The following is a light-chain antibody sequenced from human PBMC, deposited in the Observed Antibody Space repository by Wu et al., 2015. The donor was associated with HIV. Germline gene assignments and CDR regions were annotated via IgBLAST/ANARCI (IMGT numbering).Light chain of an antibody. V-gene: IGKV3-15*01. CDR3: QQYHRWPT. Sequence: VMTQSPVTLSVSPGERATLSCRASQNIGRNLAWYQHKPGQTPRLLIFGASTRATDIPIRFSGSGSGTEFTLTISSLQSEDFATYYCQQYHRWPTFGQGTKVEIK. CDR2: GAS. CDR1: QNIGRN. J-gene: IGKJ1*01.